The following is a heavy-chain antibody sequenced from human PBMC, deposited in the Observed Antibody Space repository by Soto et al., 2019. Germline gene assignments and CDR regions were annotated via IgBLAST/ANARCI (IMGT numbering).Heavy chain of an antibody. D-gene: IGHD3-16*01. CDR3: ARDPFPFRAPGGVPIYGMDV. J-gene: IGHJ6*02. V-gene: IGHV1-69*04. Sequence: ASVKVSCKASGGTFSSYAISWVRQAPGQGLEWMGRIIPILGIANYAQKCQGRVTITADKSTSTAYMELSSLRSEDTAVYYCARDPFPFRAPGGVPIYGMDVWGQGTTVTVSS. CDR2: IIPILGIA. CDR1: GGTFSSYA.